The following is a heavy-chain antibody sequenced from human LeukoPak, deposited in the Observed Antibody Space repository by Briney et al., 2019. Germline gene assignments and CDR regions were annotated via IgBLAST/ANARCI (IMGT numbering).Heavy chain of an antibody. CDR3: AKSPAVAGTAEAFDI. Sequence: GGSLRLSCAASGFTFSSYAMHWVRQAPGKGLEWVAVISYDGSNKYYADSVKGRFTISRDNSKNTLYLQMNSLRAEDTAVYYCAKSPAVAGTAEAFDIWGQGTMVTVSS. J-gene: IGHJ3*02. V-gene: IGHV3-30-3*02. D-gene: IGHD6-19*01. CDR1: GFTFSSYA. CDR2: ISYDGSNK.